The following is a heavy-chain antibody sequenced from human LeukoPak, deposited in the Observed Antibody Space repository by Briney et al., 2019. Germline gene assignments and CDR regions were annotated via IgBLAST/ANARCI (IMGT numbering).Heavy chain of an antibody. CDR1: GYTFTHYG. CDR3: ARDPLDISRWTNAFDI. V-gene: IGHV3-30*03. Sequence: GGSLRLSCVISGYTFTHYGFHWVRQAPGKALEWVAYISYNGNNKYEDSVKGRFTISRDNSKSTLHLQMNGLRAEDTAVYYCARDPLDISRWTNAFDIWGQGTSVIVS. J-gene: IGHJ3*02. D-gene: IGHD5-12*01. CDR2: ISYNGNNK.